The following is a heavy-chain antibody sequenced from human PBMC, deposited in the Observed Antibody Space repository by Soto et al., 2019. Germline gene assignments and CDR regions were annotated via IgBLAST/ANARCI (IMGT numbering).Heavy chain of an antibody. V-gene: IGHV3-15*01. Sequence: EVQLVESGGGLVKPGGSLRVSCVASGFSFSNGWMAWVRQAPGKGLEWVGRIKSKTDGGTTDYAAPVKGRFSISRDDSKNTLYLELNSLKSEDTAVYYCTTDGHFDYWGQGTRVTVSS. CDR3: TTDGHFDY. J-gene: IGHJ4*02. CDR1: GFSFSNGW. CDR2: IKSKTDGGTT.